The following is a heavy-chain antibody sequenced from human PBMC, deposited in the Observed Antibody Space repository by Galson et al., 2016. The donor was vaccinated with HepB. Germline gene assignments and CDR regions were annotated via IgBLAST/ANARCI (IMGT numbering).Heavy chain of an antibody. D-gene: IGHD1-1*01. CDR1: GFTVSDSY. Sequence: SLRLSCAASGFTVSDSYMGWVRQAPGKGLIWVSVIFGGSATYYADSAKGRFTLSRDSSKNTLNLQMNSLRDEDTAVYYCARGTAVLAGDAFDIWCQGTLVTVSS. J-gene: IGHJ3*02. CDR3: ARGTAVLAGDAFDI. V-gene: IGHV3-53*01. CDR2: IFGGSAT.